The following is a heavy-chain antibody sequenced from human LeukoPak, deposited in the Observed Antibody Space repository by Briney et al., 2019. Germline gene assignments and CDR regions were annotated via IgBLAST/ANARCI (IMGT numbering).Heavy chain of an antibody. J-gene: IGHJ4*02. V-gene: IGHV3-74*01. D-gene: IGHD6-13*01. CDR3: ANRVN. Sequence: GGSLRLSCAGSGFIFSCTWMHWVRQAPGEGLVWVSRINSDGSTINYADSVKGRLTISRDNSKNTLYLQMNSLRAEDTAVYYCANRVNWGQGTLVTVSS. CDR2: INSDGSTI. CDR1: GFIFSCTW.